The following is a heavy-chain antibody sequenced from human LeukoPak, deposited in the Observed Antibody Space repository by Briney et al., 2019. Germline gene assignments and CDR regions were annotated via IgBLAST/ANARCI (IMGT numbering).Heavy chain of an antibody. CDR3: ARDRHSYGYLCLVY. V-gene: IGHV1-2*02. CDR1: GYTFTGYY. Sequence: ASVNVSCKASGYTFTGYYIHWVRQAPGQGLEWMGWINPNSGSTNYAQKFQGRVTMTRDTSISTAYMELSRLRSDDTAVYYCARDRHSYGYLCLVYWGQGTLVTVSS. CDR2: INPNSGST. J-gene: IGHJ4*02. D-gene: IGHD5-18*01.